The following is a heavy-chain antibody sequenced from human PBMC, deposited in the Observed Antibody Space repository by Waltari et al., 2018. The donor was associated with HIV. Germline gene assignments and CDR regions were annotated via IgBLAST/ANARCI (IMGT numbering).Heavy chain of an antibody. D-gene: IGHD4-17*01. Sequence: QLQLQESGSGLVKPSQTLSLTCAVSGGSISSGGYSWSWIRQPPGKGLEWIGYIYHSGSTYYNPSLKSRVTISVDRSKNQFSLKLSSVTAADTAVYYCARGRMDDYGDWVVSNAFDIWGQGTMVTVSS. J-gene: IGHJ3*02. CDR2: IYHSGST. V-gene: IGHV4-30-2*01. CDR3: ARGRMDDYGDWVVSNAFDI. CDR1: GGSISSGGYS.